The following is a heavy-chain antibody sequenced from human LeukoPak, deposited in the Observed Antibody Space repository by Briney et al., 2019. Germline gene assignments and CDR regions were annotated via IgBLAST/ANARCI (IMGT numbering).Heavy chain of an antibody. CDR2: MNPNSGNS. D-gene: IGHD2-15*01. CDR3: ARAGIFCTADSCYSFDF. V-gene: IGHV1-8*01. J-gene: IGHJ4*02. CDR1: GYIFSSYD. Sequence: ASVKVSCKVSGYIFSSYDINWVRQAAGQGLEWMGWMNPNSGNSDSAQKFQGRVTMTRDTSIGTAYMELSSLRPDDTAVYYCARAGIFCTADSCYSFDFWGQGTLVAVSS.